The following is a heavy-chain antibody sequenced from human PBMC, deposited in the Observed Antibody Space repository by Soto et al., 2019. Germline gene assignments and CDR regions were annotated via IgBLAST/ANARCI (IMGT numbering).Heavy chain of an antibody. CDR2: IIPIFGTA. Sequence: GASVKVSCKASGGTFSSYAISWVRQAPGQGLEWMGGIIPIFGTANYAQKFQGRVTITADESTSTAYMELSSLRSEDTAVYYCARAVYYYDSSGDRYYFDYWGQGTLVNV. CDR3: ARAVYYYDSSGDRYYFDY. V-gene: IGHV1-69*13. CDR1: GGTFSSYA. J-gene: IGHJ4*02. D-gene: IGHD3-22*01.